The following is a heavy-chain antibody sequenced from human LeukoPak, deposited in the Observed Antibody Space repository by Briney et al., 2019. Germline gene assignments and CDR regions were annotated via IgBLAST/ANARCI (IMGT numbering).Heavy chain of an antibody. J-gene: IGHJ5*02. V-gene: IGHV1-2*02. CDR2: INPNSGGT. CDR3: ASQVVGIAVAVSWFDP. CDR1: GYTFTGYY. Sequence: ASVKVSCKASGYTFTGYYMHWVRQAPGQGLEWMGWINPNSGGTNYAQKFQGGVTMTRDTSISTAYMELSRLRSDDTAVYYCASQVVGIAVAVSWFDPWGQGTLVTVSS. D-gene: IGHD6-19*01.